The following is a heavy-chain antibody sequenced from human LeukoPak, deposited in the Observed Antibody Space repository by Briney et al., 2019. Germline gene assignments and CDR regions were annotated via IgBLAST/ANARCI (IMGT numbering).Heavy chain of an antibody. CDR3: AKGGWGLLFFDY. CDR1: GFTFSSYA. V-gene: IGHV3-23*01. Sequence: SGGSLRLSCAASGFTFSSYAMSWVRQAPGKGLEWVSAISGSGGNAYYADSVKGRFTISRDNSKNTLYLQMNSLRAEDTAVYYCAKGGWGLLFFDYWGQGTLVTVSS. J-gene: IGHJ4*02. D-gene: IGHD7-27*01. CDR2: ISGSGGNA.